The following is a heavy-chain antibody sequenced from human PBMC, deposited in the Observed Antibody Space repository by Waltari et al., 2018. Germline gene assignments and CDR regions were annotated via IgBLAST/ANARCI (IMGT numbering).Heavy chain of an antibody. CDR2: IYYSGST. CDR3: TSHDYGDYIDAFDI. V-gene: IGHV4-59*01. D-gene: IGHD4-17*01. Sequence: QVQLQESGPGLVKPSETLSLTCTVSGGSISSYYWSWIRQPPGKGLEWIGYIYYSGSTNYHPSLKSRVTISVDTSKNQFSLKLSSVTAADTAVYYCTSHDYGDYIDAFDIWGQGTMVTVSS. CDR1: GGSISSYY. J-gene: IGHJ3*02.